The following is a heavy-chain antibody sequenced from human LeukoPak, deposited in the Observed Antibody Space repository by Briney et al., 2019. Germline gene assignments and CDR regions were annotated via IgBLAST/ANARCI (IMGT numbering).Heavy chain of an antibody. D-gene: IGHD6-13*01. CDR3: ARGPSSSWSLYYYYGMDV. J-gene: IGHJ6*02. CDR2: INPNSGGT. CDR1: GYTFTGYY. V-gene: IGHV1-2*04. Sequence: ASVKVSCKASGYTFTGYYTHWVRQAPGQGLEWMGWINPNSGGTNYAQKFQGWVTMTRDTSISTAYMELSRLRSDDTAVYYCARGPSSSWSLYYYYGMDVWGQGTTVTVSS.